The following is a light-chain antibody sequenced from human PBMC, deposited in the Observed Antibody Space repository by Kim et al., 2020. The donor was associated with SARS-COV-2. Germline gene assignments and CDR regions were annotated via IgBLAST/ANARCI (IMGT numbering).Light chain of an antibody. CDR3: QQYNNWPPWT. J-gene: IGKJ1*01. V-gene: IGKV3-15*01. CDR1: QSVATN. CDR2: AAS. Sequence: SPGERATLSCRASQSVATNLAWYQQKPGQAPRLLIYAASTRATGIPARFSGSGSGTEFTLTISSPQSEDFAVYYCQQYNNWPPWTFGQGTKVDIK.